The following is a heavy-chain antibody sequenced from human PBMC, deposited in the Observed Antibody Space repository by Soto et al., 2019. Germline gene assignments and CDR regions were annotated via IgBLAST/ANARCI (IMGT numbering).Heavy chain of an antibody. D-gene: IGHD2-15*01. V-gene: IGHV1-18*04. CDR3: ARSMVVAALAQPLDF. CDR1: GYTFTSYG. J-gene: IGHJ4*02. Sequence: ASVKVSCKASGYTFTSYGISWVRQAPGQGLEWMGWISAYNGNTNYAQKLQGRVTMTTDTSTSTAYMELRSLRSDDTAVYYCARSMVVAALAQPLDFWGQGTLVTVSS. CDR2: ISAYNGNT.